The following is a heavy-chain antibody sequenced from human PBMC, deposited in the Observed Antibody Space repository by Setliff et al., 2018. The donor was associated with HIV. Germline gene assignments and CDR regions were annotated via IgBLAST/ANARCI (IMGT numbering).Heavy chain of an antibody. CDR2: IDHSGST. D-gene: IGHD3-3*01. J-gene: IGHJ2*01. V-gene: IGHV4-34*01. CDR3: AREGARITIFGVVTALWYFDL. CDR1: GGSFTGYY. Sequence: SETLSLTCAVYGGSFTGYYWSWIRQPPGKGLEWIGEIDHSGSTNYNPSLKSRVTISLDTSKNQFSLKLSSVTAADTAVYYCAREGARITIFGVVTALWYFDLWG.